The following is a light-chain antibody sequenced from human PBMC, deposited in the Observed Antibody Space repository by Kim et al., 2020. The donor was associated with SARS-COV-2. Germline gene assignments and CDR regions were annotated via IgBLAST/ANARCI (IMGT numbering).Light chain of an antibody. CDR3: QQYDSSPPYT. CDR2: GAS. CDR1: QSVSRSY. V-gene: IGKV3-20*01. Sequence: SPRERATLSCRASQSVSRSYLAWYQQRPGQAPRLLIYGASSRATGIPDRFSGSGSGTDFTLTISRLEPEDFAVYYCQQYDSSPPYTFGQGTKLEI. J-gene: IGKJ2*01.